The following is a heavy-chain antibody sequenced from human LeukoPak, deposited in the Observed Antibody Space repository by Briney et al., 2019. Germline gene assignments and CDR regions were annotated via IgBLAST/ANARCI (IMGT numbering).Heavy chain of an antibody. CDR2: IYYSGST. Sequence: PSETLSLTCTVSGGSISSSSYYWGWIRQPPGKGLEWIGSIYYSGSTYYNPSLKSRVTISVDTSKNQFSLKLSSVTAADTAVYYCATESEMATILGYWGQGTLVTVSS. V-gene: IGHV4-39*07. CDR3: ATESEMATILGY. J-gene: IGHJ4*02. D-gene: IGHD5-24*01. CDR1: GGSISSSSYY.